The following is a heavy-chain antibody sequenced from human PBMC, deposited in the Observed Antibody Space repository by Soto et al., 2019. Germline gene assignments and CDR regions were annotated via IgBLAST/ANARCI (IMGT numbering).Heavy chain of an antibody. CDR1: GGTFSSYA. CDR3: ARASDFWSGYYWPYYYYYGMDV. J-gene: IGHJ6*02. V-gene: IGHV1-69*13. D-gene: IGHD3-3*01. CDR2: IIPIFGTA. Sequence: VASVKVSCKASGGTFSSYAISWVRQAPGQGLEWMGGIIPIFGTANYAQKFQGRVTITADESTSTAYMELSSLRSEDTAVYYCARASDFWSGYYWPYYYYYGMDVWGQGTTVTVSS.